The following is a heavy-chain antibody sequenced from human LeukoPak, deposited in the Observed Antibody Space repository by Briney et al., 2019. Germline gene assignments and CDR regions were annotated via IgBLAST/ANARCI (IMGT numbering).Heavy chain of an antibody. CDR1: GGSISSSSYY. Sequence: SETLSLTCTVSGGSISSSSYYWGWIRQPPGKGLEWIGSLYYSGSTYFNPSLKSRAPTSVATSKNQFSLKPSSVTAADTAVYYCARHFRGTMIPWGQGTLVTVSS. V-gene: IGHV4-39*01. J-gene: IGHJ5*02. CDR3: ARHFRGTMIP. D-gene: IGHD3-22*01. CDR2: LYYSGST.